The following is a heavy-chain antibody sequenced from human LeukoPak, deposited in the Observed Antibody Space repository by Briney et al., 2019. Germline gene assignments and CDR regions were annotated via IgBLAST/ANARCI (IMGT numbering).Heavy chain of an antibody. V-gene: IGHV4-59*08. CDR3: ARHFTYYYDSSGYPRDAFDI. J-gene: IGHJ3*02. Sequence: SEPLSLTCTVSGGSISGYYWSWIRQSPGEGLVWMGYIYYSGSTNYNPSLKSRVTISLDMSKNQFSLKLSSVTAADTALYYCARHFTYYYDSSGYPRDAFDIWGQGTVVTVSS. D-gene: IGHD3-22*01. CDR1: GGSISGYY. CDR2: IYYSGST.